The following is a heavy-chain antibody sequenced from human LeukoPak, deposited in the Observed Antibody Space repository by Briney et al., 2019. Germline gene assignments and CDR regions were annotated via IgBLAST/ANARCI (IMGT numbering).Heavy chain of an antibody. CDR2: INPSDGDT. Sequence: GASVKVSCKASGYTFTGHNMHWVRQAPGQGLEWMGIINPSDGDTSYARKLQGRVTMTRDTATSTVYMELSSLRSEDTAVYYCARDSATWAWDYWGQGTLVTVSS. D-gene: IGHD1-26*01. J-gene: IGHJ4*02. V-gene: IGHV1-46*01. CDR1: GYTFTGHN. CDR3: ARDSATWAWDY.